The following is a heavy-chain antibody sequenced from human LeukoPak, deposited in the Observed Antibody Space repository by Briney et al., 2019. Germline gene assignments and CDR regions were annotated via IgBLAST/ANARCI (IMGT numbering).Heavy chain of an antibody. J-gene: IGHJ4*02. CDR1: RFTSDDFG. Sequence: GGSLRLSCATSRFTSDDFGIHWVRQAPGKGLEWVCFISADGTSTFYADSVRGRFTISRDNSKNSLYLQINSLRTEDTAFYYCAKETDNWGQGTLVTVSS. V-gene: IGHV3-43*02. CDR2: ISADGTST. CDR3: AKETDN.